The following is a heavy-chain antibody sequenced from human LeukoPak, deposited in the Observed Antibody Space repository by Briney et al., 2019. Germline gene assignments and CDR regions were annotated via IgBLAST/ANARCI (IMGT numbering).Heavy chain of an antibody. Sequence: SETLSITCTVSGGSISSYYWSWIRQPPGKGLEWIGYIYTSGSTNYNPSLKSRVTISVDTSKNQFSLKLSSVTAADTAVYYCARQGWDYGGPDYWGQGTLVTVSS. CDR3: ARQGWDYGGPDY. CDR1: GGSISSYY. D-gene: IGHD4-23*01. CDR2: IYTSGST. V-gene: IGHV4-4*09. J-gene: IGHJ4*02.